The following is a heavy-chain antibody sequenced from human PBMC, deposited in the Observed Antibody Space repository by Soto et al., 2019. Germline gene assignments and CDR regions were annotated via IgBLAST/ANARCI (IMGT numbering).Heavy chain of an antibody. Sequence: SETLSLTCAVYGGSFSGYYWSWIRQPPGKGLEWIGEINHSGSTNYNPSLKSRVTISVDTSKNQFSLKLSSVTAADTAVYYCARGLYDFWSGYYTSWGQGTLVTVSS. CDR1: GGSFSGYY. J-gene: IGHJ5*02. CDR3: ARGLYDFWSGYYTS. D-gene: IGHD3-3*01. CDR2: INHSGST. V-gene: IGHV4-34*01.